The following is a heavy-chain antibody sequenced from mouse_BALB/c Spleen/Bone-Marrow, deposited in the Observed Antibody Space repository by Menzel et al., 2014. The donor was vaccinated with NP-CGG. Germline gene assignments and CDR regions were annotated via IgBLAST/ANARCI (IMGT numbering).Heavy chain of an antibody. CDR2: INPYNGDT. J-gene: IGHJ3*01. D-gene: IGHD2-2*01. V-gene: IGHV1-37*01. CDR3: GRSYGYDDWFAY. CDR1: GYSFTGYF. Sequence: VHVKQSGPELVKPGASVKIPCKASGYSFTGYFMNWVKQSHGKSLGWIGRINPYNGDTFYNQKFKGKATLTVDKSSSTAHMELLSLTSEDSAVYYCGRSYGYDDWFAYWGQGTLVTVSA.